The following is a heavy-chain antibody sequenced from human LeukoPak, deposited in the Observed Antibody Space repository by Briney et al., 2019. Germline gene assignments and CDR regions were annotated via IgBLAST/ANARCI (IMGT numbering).Heavy chain of an antibody. J-gene: IGHJ5*02. D-gene: IGHD3-3*01. CDR3: ARAEGSYDFWSGYYNWFDP. CDR1: GFTFSSSA. Sequence: GGSLRLSCAASGFTFSSSAMSWVRQAPGKGLEWVSAISNNGGYTYYADSVQGRFTISRDNSKSTLCLQMNSLRAEDTAVYYCARAEGSYDFWSGYYNWFDPWGQGTLVTVSS. CDR2: ISNNGGYT. V-gene: IGHV3-23*01.